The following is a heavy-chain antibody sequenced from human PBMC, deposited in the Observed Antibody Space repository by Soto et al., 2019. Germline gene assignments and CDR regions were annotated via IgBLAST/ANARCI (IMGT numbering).Heavy chain of an antibody. D-gene: IGHD2-2*01. CDR1: GGSISNFY. CDR3: AVPAAMDDAFDI. Sequence: PSETLSLTCTVSGGSISNFYWSWIRQPPGKGLEWIGYVYYTGSTSYNPSLKRRVTISADSSRGQFSLKLNSVTAADTAVYYCAVPAAMDDAFDIWGQGTMVTVSS. V-gene: IGHV4-59*08. CDR2: VYYTGST. J-gene: IGHJ3*02.